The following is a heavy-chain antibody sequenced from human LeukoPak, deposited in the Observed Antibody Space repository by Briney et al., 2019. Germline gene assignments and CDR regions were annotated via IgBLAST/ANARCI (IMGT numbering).Heavy chain of an antibody. CDR1: GFTFSGYA. CDR3: AKTLFDCSGGSCYEAYFDD. J-gene: IGHJ4*02. D-gene: IGHD2-15*01. V-gene: IGHV3-23*01. Sequence: GGSLRLSCAVSGFTFSGYAMSWVRQTPGKGLEWVSTISGSGDYTYYADSVKDRFSISRDNSKNTLHLQINSLRAEDTAVYYCAKTLFDCSGGSCYEAYFDDWGQGTLVTVSS. CDR2: ISGSGDYT.